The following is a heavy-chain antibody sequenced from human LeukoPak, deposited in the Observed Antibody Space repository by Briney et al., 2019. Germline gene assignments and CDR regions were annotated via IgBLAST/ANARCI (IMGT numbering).Heavy chain of an antibody. D-gene: IGHD1-26*01. J-gene: IGHJ4*02. CDR2: IIAYNGNT. CDR3: ARDSPPSLVGATKGGVDY. Sequence: ASVKVSCKASGYTFTSYGISWVRQAPGQGLEWMGWIIAYNGNTNYAQKLQGRVTMTTDTSTSTAYMELRSLRSDDTAVYYCARDSPPSLVGATKGGVDYWGQGTLATVSS. CDR1: GYTFTSYG. V-gene: IGHV1-18*01.